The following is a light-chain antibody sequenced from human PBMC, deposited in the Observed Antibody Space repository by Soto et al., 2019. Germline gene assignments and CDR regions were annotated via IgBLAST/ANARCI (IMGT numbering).Light chain of an antibody. Sequence: NFMLTQPHSVSESPGKPVIISCTRSSGSIASNYVQWYQQRPGSSPTTVIYEDNQRPSGAPDRFSGSIDSSSNSASLTISGLETEDEADYYCQSYDATNQVFGGGTKLTVL. CDR3: QSYDATNQV. CDR2: EDN. V-gene: IGLV6-57*01. J-gene: IGLJ3*02. CDR1: SGSIASNY.